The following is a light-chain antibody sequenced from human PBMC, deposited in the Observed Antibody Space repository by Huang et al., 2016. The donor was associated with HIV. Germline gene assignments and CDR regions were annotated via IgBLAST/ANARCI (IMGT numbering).Light chain of an antibody. CDR3: HHYNSYSGA. CDR1: QTIRNW. J-gene: IGKJ1*01. Sequence: DIQMTQSASTLSASVGDRVTITCRASQTIRNWLAWYQQKPGKAPKLLIDKSSTVESGVPSRFSGSGSGTEFTLTISSLQPDDFATYYCHHYNSYSGAFGQGTKVEIK. CDR2: KSS. V-gene: IGKV1-5*03.